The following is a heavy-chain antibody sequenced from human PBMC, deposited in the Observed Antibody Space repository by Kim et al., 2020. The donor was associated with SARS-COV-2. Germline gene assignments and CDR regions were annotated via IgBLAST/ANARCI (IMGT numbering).Heavy chain of an antibody. Sequence: SETLSLTCPFYGRFLSVYHSIGIRQPPGKGLEWIGEINHSGSINYSPSLKSRATFSIDTSKHQFSLKLTSVTAAATGFYFCARGRAGVVPSPILGIGPHYDFFIIGVWGHGTTVPVSS. D-gene: IGHD2-2*02. CDR3: ARGRAGVVPSPILGIGPHYDFFIIGV. V-gene: IGHV4-34*01. CDR1: GRFLSVYH. J-gene: IGHJ6*02. CDR2: INHSGSI.